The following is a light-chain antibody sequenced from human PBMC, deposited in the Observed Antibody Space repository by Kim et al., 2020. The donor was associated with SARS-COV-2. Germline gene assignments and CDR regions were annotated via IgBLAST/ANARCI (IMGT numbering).Light chain of an antibody. Sequence: SAAPGQTSSINCGENNIESKKVHWYQQKPAPAPVLVIYRDSTRPTGIPERFSGSNSGNTATLTISRAQAGDEADYYCQVWDSSTVVFGGGTKLTVL. CDR2: RDS. J-gene: IGLJ2*01. CDR3: QVWDSSTVV. V-gene: IGLV3-9*01. CDR1: NIESKK.